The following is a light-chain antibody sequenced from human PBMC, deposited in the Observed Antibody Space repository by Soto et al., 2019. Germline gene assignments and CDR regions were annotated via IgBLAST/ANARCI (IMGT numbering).Light chain of an antibody. CDR3: QQYGSSLFT. J-gene: IGKJ3*01. CDR1: QSVSSSN. CDR2: GAS. Sequence: EIVLTQSPGTLTLSPGERATLSCRASQSVSSSNLAWYQQKPGQAPRLLIYGASSRATGIPDRFSGSGSGTDFTLTISRLEPEYFAVYYCQQYGSSLFTFGPGTKVDI. V-gene: IGKV3-20*01.